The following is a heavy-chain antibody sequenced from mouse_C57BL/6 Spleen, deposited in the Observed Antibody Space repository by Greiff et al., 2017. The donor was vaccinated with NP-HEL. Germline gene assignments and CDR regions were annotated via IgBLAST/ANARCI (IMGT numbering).Heavy chain of an antibody. CDR3: ARGGDYYYAMDY. CDR1: GFTFSSYA. V-gene: IGHV5-4*03. J-gene: IGHJ4*01. CDR2: ISDGGSYT. Sequence: EVMLVESGGGLVKPGGSLKLSCAASGFTFSSYAMSWVRQTPEKRLEWVATISDGGSYTYYPDNVKGRFTISRDNAKNNLYLQMSHLKSEDTAMYYCARGGDYYYAMDYWGQGTSVTVSS.